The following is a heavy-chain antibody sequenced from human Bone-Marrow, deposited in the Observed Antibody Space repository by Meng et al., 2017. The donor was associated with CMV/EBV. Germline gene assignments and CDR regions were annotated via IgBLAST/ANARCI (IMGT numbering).Heavy chain of an antibody. CDR2: IVVGSGNT. J-gene: IGHJ3*02. V-gene: IGHV1-58*01. Sequence: SVKVSCKASGFTFTSSAVQWVRQARGQRLEWIGWIVVGSGNTNYAQKFQERVTITRDMSTSTAYMELSSLRSEDTAVYYCAARIHILRVNTQDLSSGEAFDIWGRGTMVTVS. CDR3: AARIHILRVNTQDLSSGEAFDI. CDR1: GFTFTSSA. D-gene: IGHD2-15*01.